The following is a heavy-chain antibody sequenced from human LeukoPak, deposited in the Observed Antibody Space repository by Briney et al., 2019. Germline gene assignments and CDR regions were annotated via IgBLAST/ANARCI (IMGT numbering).Heavy chain of an antibody. CDR3: ARTSSTLWLRMPGGDY. Sequence: ASVKVSCKASGYTFTSYGISWVRQAPGQGLEWMGWISVYNGNTNYAQNLQGRVTMTTDTSTSTAYMELRSLRSDDTAVYYCARTSSTLWLRMPGGDYWGQGTLVTVSS. V-gene: IGHV1-18*01. CDR2: ISVYNGNT. J-gene: IGHJ4*02. CDR1: GYTFTSYG. D-gene: IGHD5-12*01.